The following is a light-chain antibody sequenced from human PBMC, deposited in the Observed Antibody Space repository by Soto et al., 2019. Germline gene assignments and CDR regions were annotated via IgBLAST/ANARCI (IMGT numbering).Light chain of an antibody. J-gene: IGKJ1*01. Sequence: EIVMTQSPDTLSVSPGERATLSCRASQSVSSNLAWYQQKPGQAPRLLIYGASTRATGIPARFSGSGSGTEFTLTISSLQSEDFAVHYCQQYNNCPPWTFGQGTKVEIK. V-gene: IGKV3-15*01. CDR1: QSVSSN. CDR3: QQYNNCPPWT. CDR2: GAS.